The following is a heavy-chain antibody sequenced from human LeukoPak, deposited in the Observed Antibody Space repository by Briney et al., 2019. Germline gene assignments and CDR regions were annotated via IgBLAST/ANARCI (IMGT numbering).Heavy chain of an antibody. CDR1: GFTFDDYA. D-gene: IGHD3-22*01. CDR3: ARDVISGGSYSTAFDL. V-gene: IGHV3-9*01. Sequence: PGGSLRLSCAASGFTFDDYAMHWVRQAPGKGLEWVSGISWNSGSIAYADSVKGRFTISRDTAKNSLYLQMNSLRAEDTAVYYCARDVISGGSYSTAFDLWGQGTMATVSS. J-gene: IGHJ3*01. CDR2: ISWNSGSI.